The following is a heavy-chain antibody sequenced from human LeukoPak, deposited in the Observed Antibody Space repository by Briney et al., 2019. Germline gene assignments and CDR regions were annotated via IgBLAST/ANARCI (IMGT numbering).Heavy chain of an antibody. Sequence: GGSLRLSCAASGFTFSSYWMSWVRQAPGKGLEWVANIKQDGSEKYYVDSVKGRFTISRDNAKNSLYLQMNSLRAEDTAVYYCARDTLSWEPTSGYMDVWGKGTTVTVSS. CDR3: ARDTLSWEPTSGYMDV. V-gene: IGHV3-7*01. CDR2: IKQDGSEK. D-gene: IGHD1-26*01. CDR1: GFTFSSYW. J-gene: IGHJ6*03.